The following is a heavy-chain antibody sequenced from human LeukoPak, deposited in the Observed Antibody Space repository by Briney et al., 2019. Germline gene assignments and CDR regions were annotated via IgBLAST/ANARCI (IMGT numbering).Heavy chain of an antibody. CDR1: GYRLNELS. CDR3: ATVLTRDWDLRTFDY. Sequence: ASVTVSCKVSGYRLNELSMNWLRQAPGKGPEWMGGFDPEDAEIIYAQKFQGRVSMTEDTSTDTAYLEVSSLKSEDTAIYYCATVLTRDWDLRTFDYWGQGSLVTVSS. D-gene: IGHD1-26*01. V-gene: IGHV1-24*01. J-gene: IGHJ4*02. CDR2: FDPEDAEI.